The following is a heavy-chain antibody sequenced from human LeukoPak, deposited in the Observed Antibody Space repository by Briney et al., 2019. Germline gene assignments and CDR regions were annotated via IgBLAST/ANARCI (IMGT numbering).Heavy chain of an antibody. D-gene: IGHD5-12*01. Sequence: PGGSLRLSCAASGFTFSSYAMSWVRQAPGKGLEWVSALSGSGGSTYYADSVKGRFTISRDNFKNTLYLQMSSLGADDTAVYYCAGAVGWLWFEYWGQGTLVTVSS. CDR3: AGAVGWLWFEY. CDR1: GFTFSSYA. V-gene: IGHV3-23*01. J-gene: IGHJ5*01. CDR2: LSGSGGST.